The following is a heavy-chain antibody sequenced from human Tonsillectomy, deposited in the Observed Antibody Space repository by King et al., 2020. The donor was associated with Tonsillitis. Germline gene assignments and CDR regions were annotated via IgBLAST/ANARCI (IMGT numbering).Heavy chain of an antibody. V-gene: IGHV5-51*01. CDR3: ARLPYEYSSSKFGIFDY. Sequence: VQLVESGAEVKKPGESLKISCKVSGYSFTSYWIGWVRQMPGKGLEWMGIIYPGYSDTRYSPSFKGQVTISADKSISTAYLQWSSLKASDTAMYYCARLPYEYSSSKFGIFDYWGQGTLVTVSS. CDR2: IYPGYSDT. J-gene: IGHJ4*02. D-gene: IGHD6-6*01. CDR1: GYSFTSYW.